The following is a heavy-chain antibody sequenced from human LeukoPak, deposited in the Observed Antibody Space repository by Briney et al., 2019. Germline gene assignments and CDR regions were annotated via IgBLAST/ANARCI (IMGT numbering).Heavy chain of an antibody. CDR3: ARGYSSGWYPGQH. Sequence: PGGSLRLSCAASGFTFDDYAMHWVRQAPGKGLEWVSGISWNSGSIGYADSVKGRFTISRDNAENSLYLQMNSLRAEDTALYYCARGYSSGWYPGQHWGQGTLVTVSS. V-gene: IGHV3-9*01. CDR2: ISWNSGSI. J-gene: IGHJ1*01. D-gene: IGHD6-19*01. CDR1: GFTFDDYA.